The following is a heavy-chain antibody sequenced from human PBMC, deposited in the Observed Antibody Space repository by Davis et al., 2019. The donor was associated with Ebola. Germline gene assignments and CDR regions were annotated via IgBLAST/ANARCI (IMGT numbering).Heavy chain of an antibody. CDR3: ARHDIIAAAGNYGMDV. D-gene: IGHD6-13*01. CDR2: IYAGDSDS. V-gene: IGHV5-51*01. Sequence: GESLKISCKGSGYGFADYWIAWVRQTPGKGLEWMGIIYAGDSDSRYSPSFEGQVTISVDRSITTAYLQWSSLKASDTAMYYCARHDIIAAAGNYGMDVWGQGTTVTVSS. J-gene: IGHJ6*02. CDR1: GYGFADYW.